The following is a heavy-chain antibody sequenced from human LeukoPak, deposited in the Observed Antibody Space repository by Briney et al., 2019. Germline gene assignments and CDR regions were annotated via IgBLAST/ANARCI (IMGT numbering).Heavy chain of an antibody. D-gene: IGHD1-26*01. V-gene: IGHV4-59*01. Sequence: SETLSLTCTVSGGSIRSDYWSWVRQPPGKGLEWIGYIHYSGSTNYNASLKSRVTMSVDMSKNQFSLKLTSVTAADTAVYYCSRESGPFSPFGFWGQGTLVSVHS. CDR1: GGSIRSDY. CDR3: SRESGPFSPFGF. J-gene: IGHJ4*02. CDR2: IHYSGST.